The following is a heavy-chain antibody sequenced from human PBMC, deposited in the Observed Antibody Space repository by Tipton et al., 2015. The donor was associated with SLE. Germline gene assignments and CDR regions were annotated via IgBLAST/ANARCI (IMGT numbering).Heavy chain of an antibody. V-gene: IGHV4-59*12. D-gene: IGHD3-16*01. CDR3: ARDVLPGQLWFDY. CDR1: GGSFSSYY. J-gene: IGHJ4*02. Sequence: LRLSCAVYGGSFSSYYWSWIRQPPGRGLEWIGCIYNSGITNYNPSLKSRVTISVDTSKNQFSLKVSSGTAADTAVYYCARDVLPGQLWFDYWGQGTLVTVSS. CDR2: IYNSGIT.